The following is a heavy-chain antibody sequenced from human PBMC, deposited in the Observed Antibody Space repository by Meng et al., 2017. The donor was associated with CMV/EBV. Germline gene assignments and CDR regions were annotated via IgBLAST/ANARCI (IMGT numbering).Heavy chain of an antibody. CDR2: IDPSDSYT. CDR3: ASQTYGDAWDYFDY. J-gene: IGHJ4*02. CDR1: GHRFTGYW. Sequence: GSGHRFTGYWMSWVRQTPGKGLEWMGRIDPSDSYTNYSPSFQGHVTISADKSISTAYLQWSSLKASDTAMYYCASQTYGDAWDYFDYWGQGTLVTVSS. D-gene: IGHD4-17*01. V-gene: IGHV5-10-1*01.